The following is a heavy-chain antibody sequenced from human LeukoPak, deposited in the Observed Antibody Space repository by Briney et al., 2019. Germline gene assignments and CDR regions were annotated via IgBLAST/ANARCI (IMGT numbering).Heavy chain of an antibody. J-gene: IGHJ5*02. V-gene: IGHV4-39*01. Sequence: PSETLSLTCTVSGGSISSSSYYWGWIRQPPGKGLEWIGTISYSGSTYYNPPLKSRVTISVDTSTNQFSLKLSSVTAADTAVYYCARRTHGPRGDWFDPWGQGTLVTVSS. CDR2: ISYSGST. CDR3: ARRTHGPRGDWFDP. CDR1: GGSISSSSYY.